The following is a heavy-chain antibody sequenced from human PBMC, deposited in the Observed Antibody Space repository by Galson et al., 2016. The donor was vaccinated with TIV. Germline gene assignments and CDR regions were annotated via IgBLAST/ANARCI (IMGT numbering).Heavy chain of an antibody. D-gene: IGHD3-22*01. Sequence: ASGGKFSSYVISWVRQASGQGLDCMVRIIPIFRKSQYAEKFQGSVTITADESTDTAYVELNSLTSEDTAVYYCARATNYYDNGFDPWGQGTLVTVSS. CDR2: IIPIFRKS. CDR3: ARATNYYDNGFDP. CDR1: GGKFSSYV. J-gene: IGHJ5*02. V-gene: IGHV1-69*15.